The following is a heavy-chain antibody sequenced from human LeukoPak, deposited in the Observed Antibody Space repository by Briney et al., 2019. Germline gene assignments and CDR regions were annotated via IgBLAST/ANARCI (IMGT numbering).Heavy chain of an antibody. J-gene: IGHJ3*02. CDR2: ISYDGSNK. Sequence: GGSLRLSCAASGFTFSSYALHWVRQSPSKGLECVAVISYDGSNKSYADSVKGRFTISRDNSKNTLYLQMHSLRDEDTAVYYCARGGRWQPAFDIWGQGTMVTVSS. V-gene: IGHV3-30*04. CDR1: GFTFSSYA. CDR3: ARGGRWQPAFDI. D-gene: IGHD4-23*01.